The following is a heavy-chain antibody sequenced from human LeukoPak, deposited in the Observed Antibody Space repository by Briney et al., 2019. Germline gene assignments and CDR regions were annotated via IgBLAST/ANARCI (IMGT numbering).Heavy chain of an antibody. Sequence: ASVKVSCKASGGTFSSYAISWVRQAPGQGLEWMGGIIPIFGTANYAQKFQGRVTITADKSTSTAYMEMSSLRSEDTAVYYCAQVLGYAFDIWGQGTMVTVSS. CDR3: AQVLGYAFDI. CDR1: GGTFSSYA. J-gene: IGHJ3*02. V-gene: IGHV1-69*06. D-gene: IGHD2-15*01. CDR2: IIPIFGTA.